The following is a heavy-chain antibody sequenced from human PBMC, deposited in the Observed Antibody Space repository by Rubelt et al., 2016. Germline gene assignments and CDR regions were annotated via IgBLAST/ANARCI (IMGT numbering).Heavy chain of an antibody. J-gene: IGHJ5*02. CDR1: GYTLTELS. Sequence: QVQLVQSGAEVKKPGSSVKVSCKVSGYTLTELSMHWVRQAPGKGLEWMGGFDPEDGETIYAQKFQGRVTMTEDTSTDTAYMELSSLRSEDTAVYYCARDPTTRFTSTGWFDPWGQGTLVTVSS. D-gene: IGHD5-12*01. V-gene: IGHV1-24*01. CDR3: ARDPTTRFTSTGWFDP. CDR2: FDPEDGET.